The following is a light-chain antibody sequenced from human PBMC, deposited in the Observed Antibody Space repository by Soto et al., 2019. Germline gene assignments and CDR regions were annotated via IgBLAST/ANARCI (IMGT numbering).Light chain of an antibody. CDR3: SSYAGSNNLYVV. J-gene: IGLJ2*01. Sequence: QSALTQPHSASGSPGQSVTISCTGTSSDVGGYNYVSWYQQHPGKAPKLMIYEVSKRPSGVPDRFSGSKSGNTASLTVSGLQAEDEADYYCSSYAGSNNLYVVFGGGTKLTVL. V-gene: IGLV2-8*01. CDR1: SSDVGGYNY. CDR2: EVS.